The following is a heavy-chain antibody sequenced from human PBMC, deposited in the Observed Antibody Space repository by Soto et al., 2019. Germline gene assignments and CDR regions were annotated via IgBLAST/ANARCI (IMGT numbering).Heavy chain of an antibody. Sequence: QVQLQESGPGLVKPSQTLSLTCTVSGGSISSGGYYWSWIRQHPGKGLEWIGYIYYSGSTYYNPSPRSRVTISVDTSKNQFSLKLSSVTAADTAVYYCARVGASGYEGEAAFDIWGQGTMVTVSS. CDR3: ARVGASGYEGEAAFDI. V-gene: IGHV4-31*03. D-gene: IGHD5-12*01. J-gene: IGHJ3*02. CDR1: GGSISSGGYY. CDR2: IYYSGST.